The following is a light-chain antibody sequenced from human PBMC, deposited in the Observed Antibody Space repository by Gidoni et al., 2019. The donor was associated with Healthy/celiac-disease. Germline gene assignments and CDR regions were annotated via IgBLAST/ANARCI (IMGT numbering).Light chain of an antibody. CDR1: QDISNY. J-gene: IGKJ2*01. CDR2: DAS. CDR3: QQYDNLPYT. V-gene: IGKV1-33*01. Sequence: DNQMTQSTSSLSASVGDRVTITCQASQDISNYLNWYQQKPGKAPKLLIYDASNLETGVPSRFSGSGSGTDFTFTISSLQPEDIATYYCQQYDNLPYTFAQGTKLEIK.